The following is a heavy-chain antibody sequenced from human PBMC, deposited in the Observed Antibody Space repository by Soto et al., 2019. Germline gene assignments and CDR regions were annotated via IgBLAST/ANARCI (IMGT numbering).Heavy chain of an antibody. CDR2: IYNSGGS. D-gene: IGHD4-17*01. J-gene: IGHJ4*02. CDR1: GASVRSGDYY. CDR3: VGTGTTDDY. V-gene: IGHV4-30-4*01. Sequence: QVQLQESGPGLVKPSQTLSLTCSVSGASVRSGDYYWSSIRQAPGKGLEWIGYIYNSGGSYYNPSLKGRLTISIDPSKNQFSLKLNSVTAADTAIYYCVGTGTTDDYWGRGTLVTVSS.